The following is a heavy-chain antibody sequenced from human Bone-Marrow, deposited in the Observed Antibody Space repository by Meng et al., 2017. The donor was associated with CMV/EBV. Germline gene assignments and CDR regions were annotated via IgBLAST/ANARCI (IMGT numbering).Heavy chain of an antibody. CDR3: AREDCSSTSCYEYYYYGMDV. Sequence: ASVKVSCTASGYTFTSYGISWVRQAPGQGLEWMGWISAYNGNTNYAQKLQGRVTMTTDTSTSTAYMELRSLRSDDTAVYYCAREDCSSTSCYEYYYYGMDVWGQGTTVTVSS. CDR1: GYTFTSYG. J-gene: IGHJ6*02. V-gene: IGHV1-18*01. D-gene: IGHD2-2*01. CDR2: ISAYNGNT.